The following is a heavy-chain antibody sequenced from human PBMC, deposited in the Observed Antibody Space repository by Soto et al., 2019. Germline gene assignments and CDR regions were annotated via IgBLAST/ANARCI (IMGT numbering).Heavy chain of an antibody. CDR2: IRSKAYGGTT. CDR3: TRGNERIVVVPAAIGTGVDY. J-gene: IGHJ4*02. CDR1: GFTFGDYA. V-gene: IGHV3-49*03. D-gene: IGHD2-2*02. Sequence: GGALRLSCTASGFTFGDYAMSWFRQAPGKGLEWVGFIRSKAYGGTTEYAASVKGRFTISRDDSKSIAYLQMNSLKTEDTAVYYCTRGNERIVVVPAAIGTGVDYWGQGTLVTVSS.